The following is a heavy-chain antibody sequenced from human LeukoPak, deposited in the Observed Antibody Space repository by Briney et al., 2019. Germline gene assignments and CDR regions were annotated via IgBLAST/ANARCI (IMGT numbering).Heavy chain of an antibody. D-gene: IGHD3-16*01. V-gene: IGHV4-61*03. CDR2: VYYGGST. CDR1: GDSVSSGSHY. CDR3: ARVSIPESGAYVS. J-gene: IGHJ4*02. Sequence: SETLSLTCTVSGDSVSSGSHYWTWIRQPPGKGLEWIGYVYYGGSTTYDSSLKSRVTMSVDTPKNHFSLRLTSVTAADTATYYCARVSIPESGAYVSWGQGTLVTVSS.